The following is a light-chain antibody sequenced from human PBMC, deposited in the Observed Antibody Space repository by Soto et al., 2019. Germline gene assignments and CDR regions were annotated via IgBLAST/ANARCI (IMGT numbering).Light chain of an antibody. Sequence: QSALTQPPSVSGSPGQSVTISCTGTSSDVGRYNRVSWYQQSPGTAPKLMIYEVNDRPSGVPDRFSGSKSGNTASLTISGLQAEDEGDYYCSSGTTSSTVIFGGGTKLTVL. V-gene: IGLV2-18*02. CDR2: EVN. J-gene: IGLJ2*01. CDR3: SSGTTSSTVI. CDR1: SSDVGRYNR.